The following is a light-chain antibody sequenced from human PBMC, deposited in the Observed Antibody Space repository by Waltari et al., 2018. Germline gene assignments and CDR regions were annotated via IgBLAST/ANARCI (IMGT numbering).Light chain of an antibody. CDR2: SNN. Sequence: QSVLTQPPSASGTPGQRVTISCSGSSSNIGSNTVNWYQQLPDTAPKLLIYSNNQRPSGVPVRFSGSKSGTSASLAISGRQSEDEADYYCAAWDDSLKEVFGTGTKVTVL. J-gene: IGLJ1*01. CDR1: SSNIGSNT. V-gene: IGLV1-44*01. CDR3: AAWDDSLKEV.